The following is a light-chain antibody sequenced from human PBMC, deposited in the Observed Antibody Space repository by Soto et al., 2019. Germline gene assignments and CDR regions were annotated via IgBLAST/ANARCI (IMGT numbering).Light chain of an antibody. CDR1: TGAVTSGNY. V-gene: IGLV7-43*01. CDR2: TTD. J-gene: IGLJ3*02. CDR3: LLYYGGAHLM. Sequence: QAVVTQEPSLTVSPGGTVTLTCASSTGAVTSGNYPSWFQQKPGQAPRTLIYTTDDKRSWTPARFSGSLLGGKAALTLSGVQPEDEAEYYCLLYYGGAHLMFGGGTKLTVL.